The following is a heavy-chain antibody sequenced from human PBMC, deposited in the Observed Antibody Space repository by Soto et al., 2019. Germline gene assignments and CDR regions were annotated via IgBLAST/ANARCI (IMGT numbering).Heavy chain of an antibody. CDR3: TRLLWSGYPRYYYYGMDV. Sequence: GGSLRLSCAASGFTFSGSAMHWVRQASGKGLEWVGRIRSKANSYATAYAASVKGRFTISRDDSKNTAYLQMNSLKTEDTAVYYCTRLLWSGYPRYYYYGMDVWGQGTTVTVSS. V-gene: IGHV3-73*01. J-gene: IGHJ6*02. D-gene: IGHD3-3*01. CDR1: GFTFSGSA. CDR2: IRSKANSYAT.